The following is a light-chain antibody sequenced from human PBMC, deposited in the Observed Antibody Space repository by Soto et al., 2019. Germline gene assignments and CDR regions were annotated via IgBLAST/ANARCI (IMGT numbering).Light chain of an antibody. V-gene: IGKV3-15*01. Sequence: EIVLTQSPATLSLSPWERATLSCRASQSVSGDLAWYQQKPGQAPRLLIYGASTRATGIPARFSGSGSGTEFTLSISSLQSEDFAVYYCQHYNNWPTWTFGQGTKVDIK. CDR1: QSVSGD. J-gene: IGKJ1*01. CDR2: GAS. CDR3: QHYNNWPTWT.